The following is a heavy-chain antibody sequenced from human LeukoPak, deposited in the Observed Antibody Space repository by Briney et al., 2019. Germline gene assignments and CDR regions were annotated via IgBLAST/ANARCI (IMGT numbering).Heavy chain of an antibody. CDR1: GFTFSSYA. CDR2: ISGTGGST. Sequence: GGSLRLSCAASGFTFSSYAMSWVRRAPGKGLEWVSSISGTGGSTYYADSVKGRFTISRDNSKNTLYLQMNSLRAEDTAVYYCAKGLIDYYDSSGYSLAAFDIWGQGTMVTVSS. J-gene: IGHJ3*02. D-gene: IGHD3-22*01. CDR3: AKGLIDYYDSSGYSLAAFDI. V-gene: IGHV3-23*01.